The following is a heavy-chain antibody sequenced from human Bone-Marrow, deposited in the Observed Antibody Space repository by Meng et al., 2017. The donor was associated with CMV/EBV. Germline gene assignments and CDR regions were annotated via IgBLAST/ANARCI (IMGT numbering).Heavy chain of an antibody. J-gene: IGHJ4*02. V-gene: IGHV3-21*04. CDR1: GFTFSSYS. Sequence: GESLKISCPASGFTFSSYSMNWVRQAPGKGLEWVSSISSTSNYIYYADSVKGRFTISRDNAKNSLYLQMNSLRVEDTALYYCARVGVGVYSSSWFFDYWGQGTLVTVSS. D-gene: IGHD6-13*01. CDR3: ARVGVGVYSSSWFFDY. CDR2: ISSTSNYI.